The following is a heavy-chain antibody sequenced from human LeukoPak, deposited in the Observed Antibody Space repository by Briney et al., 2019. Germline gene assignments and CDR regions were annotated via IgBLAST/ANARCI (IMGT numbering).Heavy chain of an antibody. CDR2: INHSGST. CDR3: AREAGKRFDY. J-gene: IGHJ4*02. D-gene: IGHD6-19*01. Sequence: SETLSLTCAVYGGSFSGYYWSWIRQPPGKGLEWIGEINHSGSTNYNPSLKSRVTISVDTSKNQFSLKLSSVTAADTAVYYCAREAGKRFDYWGQGTLVTVSS. V-gene: IGHV4-34*01. CDR1: GGSFSGYY.